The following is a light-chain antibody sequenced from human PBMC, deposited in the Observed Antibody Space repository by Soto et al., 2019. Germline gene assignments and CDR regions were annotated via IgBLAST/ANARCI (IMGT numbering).Light chain of an antibody. J-gene: IGKJ2*01. Sequence: DIQMTQSPSSLSASVGDRVTISCRASQSVTTYVSWFQQKPGKAPELLISAASTLRSGVPSTFSGSGYGSDFTLTISSLRPEDFATYYCQQTFSTPYTFGQGTKVEIK. CDR3: QQTFSTPYT. CDR2: AAS. CDR1: QSVTTY. V-gene: IGKV1-39*01.